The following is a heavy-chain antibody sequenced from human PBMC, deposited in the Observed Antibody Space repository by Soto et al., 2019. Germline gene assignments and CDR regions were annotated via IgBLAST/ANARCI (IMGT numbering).Heavy chain of an antibody. D-gene: IGHD2-15*01. CDR1: GYTFTTYY. CDR3: ARGAIYCSGGTCYRKGVYFDY. J-gene: IGHJ4*02. CDR2: INPSGDST. V-gene: IGHV1-46*03. Sequence: QVQLVQSGAEVKKPGASVKVSCRASGYTFTTYYMHWVRQAPGQGLEWMGIINPSGDSTSFAQKFQGRVTMTRETSTSTVYMGLSSLRSEDTAVYYCARGAIYCSGGTCYRKGVYFDYWGQGTLVTVSS.